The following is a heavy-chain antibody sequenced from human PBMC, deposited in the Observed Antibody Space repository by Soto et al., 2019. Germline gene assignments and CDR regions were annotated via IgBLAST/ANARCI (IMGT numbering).Heavy chain of an antibody. CDR2: IIPILGIA. CDR3: ARDLGSGSYYGFDY. Sequence: SVKVSCKASGGTFSSYTISWVRQAPGQGLEWMGRIIPILGIANYAQKFQGRVTITADKSTSTAYMELSSLRSEDTAVYYCARDLGSGSYYGFDYWGQGTLVTVSS. CDR1: GGTFSSYT. V-gene: IGHV1-69*04. D-gene: IGHD1-26*01. J-gene: IGHJ4*02.